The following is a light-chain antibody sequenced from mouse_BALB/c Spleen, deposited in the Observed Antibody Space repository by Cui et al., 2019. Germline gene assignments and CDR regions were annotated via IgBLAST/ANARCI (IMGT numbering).Light chain of an antibody. V-gene: IGKV4-68*01. CDR1: SSVSY. Sequence: QIVLTQSPALMSASPGEKVTMTCSASSSVSYMYWYQQKPRSSPKPWIYLTSNLASGVPARFSGSGSGTSYSLTISSMEAEDAATYYCQQWSSNPPTFGGGDQAGNKT. CDR3: QQWSSNPPT. CDR2: LTS. J-gene: IGKJ2*01.